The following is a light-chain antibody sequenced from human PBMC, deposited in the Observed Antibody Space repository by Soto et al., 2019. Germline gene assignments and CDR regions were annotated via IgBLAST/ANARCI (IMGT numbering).Light chain of an antibody. CDR2: GAS. CDR1: QSIRYY. V-gene: IGKV1-5*01. CDR3: QHHNSYAQA. J-gene: IGKJ1*01. Sequence: DIQLTQSPPTLSASVGDRVTITCRASQSIRYYLAWYQQMPGKAPKLLIYGASSLQSGVPSRFSGSGSGTEFTLTISSLQADDFATYLCQHHNSYAQAFGRGNKVEIK.